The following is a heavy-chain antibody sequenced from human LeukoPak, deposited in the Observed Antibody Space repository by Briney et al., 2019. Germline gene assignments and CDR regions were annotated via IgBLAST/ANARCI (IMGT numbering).Heavy chain of an antibody. CDR3: AKESGKFDY. V-gene: IGHV3-43*02. CDR1: GINFADYA. Sequence: QPGGSLRLSCVVSGINFADYAMHWVSQPPGKGLEWVSLISADGGSTFSADSVKGRFSISRDNSKNSLYLQMNSLRSEDTAMYYCAKESGKFDYWGQGTLVAVSS. CDR2: ISADGGST. J-gene: IGHJ4*02.